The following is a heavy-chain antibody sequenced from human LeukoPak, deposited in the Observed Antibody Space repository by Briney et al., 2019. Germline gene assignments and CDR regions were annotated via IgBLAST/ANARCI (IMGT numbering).Heavy chain of an antibody. V-gene: IGHV4-4*07. J-gene: IGHJ4*02. D-gene: IGHD5-12*01. CDR3: ARYSGVWSNYFDH. CDR2: IYTSGST. Sequence: SETLSPTGTVSGGSISSYYWSWIRQPAGKGLEWIGRIYTSGSTNYNPSLKSRVTTSADTSKNQFSLNLSSVTAADTAVYYCARYSGVWSNYFDHWGQRSLVTVSS. CDR1: GGSISSYY.